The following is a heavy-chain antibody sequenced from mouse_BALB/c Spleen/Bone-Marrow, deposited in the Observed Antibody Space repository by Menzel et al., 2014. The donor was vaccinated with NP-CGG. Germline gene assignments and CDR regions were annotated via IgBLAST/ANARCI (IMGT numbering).Heavy chain of an antibody. CDR2: IDPANGNT. V-gene: IGHV14-3*02. CDR3: SRDYGGTAWFAC. CDR1: GFNIXDTH. D-gene: IGHD1-1*01. Sequence: VHVKQSGAERVKPGASVKLSCTASGFNIXDTHMHWVKQGPEQGLEWIGRIDPANGNTKYDPNFQGKATITADTSSNTAYLQLSSLTSEDTAVYYCSRDYGGTAWFACWGHGTLVTVSA. J-gene: IGHJ3*01.